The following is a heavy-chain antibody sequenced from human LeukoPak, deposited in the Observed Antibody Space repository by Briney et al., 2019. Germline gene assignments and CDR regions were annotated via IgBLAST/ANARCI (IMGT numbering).Heavy chain of an antibody. V-gene: IGHV4-39*07. J-gene: IGHJ3*02. Sequence: SETLSLTCTVSGGSISSSSYYWGWIRQPPGKGLEWIGSIYYSGRTYYNPSLKSRVTISVDTSKNQFSLKMSSVTAADTAVYYCARDYGDYVGAFDIWGQGTMVTVSS. CDR1: GGSISSSSYY. CDR2: IYYSGRT. CDR3: ARDYGDYVGAFDI. D-gene: IGHD4-17*01.